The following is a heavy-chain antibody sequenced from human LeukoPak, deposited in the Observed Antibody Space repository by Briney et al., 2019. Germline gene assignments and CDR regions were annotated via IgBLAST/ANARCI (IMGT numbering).Heavy chain of an antibody. J-gene: IGHJ4*02. CDR3: ARDRSPYCSGGSCYSGVDY. CDR2: NNPNSGGT. D-gene: IGHD2-15*01. Sequence: GASVKVSCKASGYTFTGYYMHWVRQAPGQGLEWMGWNNPNSGGTNYAQKFQDRVTMTRDASMSTAYVAGRSLSADNTAVFYCARDRSPYCSGGSCYSGVDYWGQGTLVTVSS. V-gene: IGHV1-2*02. CDR1: GYTFTGYY.